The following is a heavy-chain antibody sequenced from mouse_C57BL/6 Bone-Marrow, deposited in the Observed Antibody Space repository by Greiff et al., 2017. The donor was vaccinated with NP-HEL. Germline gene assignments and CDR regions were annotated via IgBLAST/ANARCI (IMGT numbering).Heavy chain of an antibody. J-gene: IGHJ4*01. CDR3: ARDPDSSGYVGYYAMDY. CDR1: GFTFSSYA. Sequence: EVQLVESGGGLVKPGGSLKLSCAASGFTFSSYAMSWVRQTPEKRLEWVATISDGGSYTYYPDNVKGRFTISRDNAKNNLYLQMSHLKSEDTAMYYCARDPDSSGYVGYYAMDYWGQGTSVTVSS. CDR2: ISDGGSYT. D-gene: IGHD3-2*02. V-gene: IGHV5-4*01.